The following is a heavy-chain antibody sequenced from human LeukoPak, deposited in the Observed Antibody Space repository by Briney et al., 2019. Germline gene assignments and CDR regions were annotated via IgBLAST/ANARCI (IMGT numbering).Heavy chain of an antibody. J-gene: IGHJ6*02. CDR3: AKYLSEKGPPYGLDV. CDR1: GFTFSSYA. V-gene: IGHV3-23*01. Sequence: GGSLRLSCAASGFTFSSYAMNWVRQAPGKGRECASDISGSGGNTYYSDSVKGRYTISRDNSKNTLYLQMNSLRAEDTAVYYCAKYLSEKGPPYGLDVWGLGTTVTVSS. CDR2: ISGSGGNT.